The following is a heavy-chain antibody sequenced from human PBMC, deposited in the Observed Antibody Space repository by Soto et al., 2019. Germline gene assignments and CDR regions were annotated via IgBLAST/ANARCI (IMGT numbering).Heavy chain of an antibody. Sequence: GASVKVSCKASGGTFSSYAISWVRQAPGQGLEWMGGIIPIFGTANYAQKFQGRVTITADESTSTAYMELSSLRSEDTAVYYCALRGIVVVVAAANKEYYYYGMDVWGQGTTVTVSS. CDR3: ALRGIVVVVAAANKEYYYYGMDV. J-gene: IGHJ6*02. CDR1: GGTFSSYA. V-gene: IGHV1-69*13. D-gene: IGHD2-15*01. CDR2: IIPIFGTA.